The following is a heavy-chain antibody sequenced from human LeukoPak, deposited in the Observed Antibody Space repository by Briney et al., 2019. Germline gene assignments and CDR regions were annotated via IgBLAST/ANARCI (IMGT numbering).Heavy chain of an antibody. V-gene: IGHV1-8*01. CDR3: ARDSDDSSGYFD. CDR1: GYTFTSYD. Sequence: ASVKVSCKASGYTFTSYDINWVRQATGQGLEWMGWMNPNSGNTGYAQKFQGRVTMTRNTPISTAYMELSRLRSDDTAVYYCARDSDDSSGYFDWGQGTLVTVSS. J-gene: IGHJ4*02. CDR2: MNPNSGNT. D-gene: IGHD3-22*01.